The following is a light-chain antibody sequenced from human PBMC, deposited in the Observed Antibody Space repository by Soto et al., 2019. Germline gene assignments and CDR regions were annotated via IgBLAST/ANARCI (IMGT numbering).Light chain of an antibody. V-gene: IGKV3-20*01. CDR3: HQYVSPPIT. J-gene: IGKJ5*01. CDR1: QIVSNNY. Sequence: DIVLTQSPGTLSLSPGEIATLSFSASQIVSNNYLAWYQQKPGQAPRLLIYGASSRATGIPDRFSGSGSGTDFTLTISRLEPEDFAVYYCHQYVSPPITFGQGTRLEIK. CDR2: GAS.